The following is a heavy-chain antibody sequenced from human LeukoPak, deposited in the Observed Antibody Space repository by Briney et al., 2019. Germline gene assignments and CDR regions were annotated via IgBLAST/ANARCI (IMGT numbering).Heavy chain of an antibody. CDR1: GFTFSSYG. CDR3: AKEPGSRAQDIVVVPAATNYYYYYGMDI. Sequence: GGSLRLSCAASGFTFSSYGMHWVRQAPGKGLEWVAVISYDGSNKYYADSVKGRFTISRDNSKNTLYLQMNSLRAEDTAVYYCAKEPGSRAQDIVVVPAATNYYYYYGMDIWGKGTTVTVSS. V-gene: IGHV3-30*18. CDR2: ISYDGSNK. J-gene: IGHJ6*04. D-gene: IGHD2-2*01.